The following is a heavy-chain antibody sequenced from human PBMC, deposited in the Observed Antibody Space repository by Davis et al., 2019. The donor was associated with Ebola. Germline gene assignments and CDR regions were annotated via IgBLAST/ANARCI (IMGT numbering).Heavy chain of an antibody. D-gene: IGHD1-26*01. CDR2: IKQDGSEK. CDR1: GFTFSSYW. V-gene: IGHV3-7*03. J-gene: IGHJ6*02. Sequence: PGGSLRLSCAASGFTFSSYWMSWVRQAPGKGLEWVANIKQDGSEKYYVDSVKGQFTISRDNAKNSLYLQMNSLRAEDTAVYYCATRYSGNFWDLYYYYGMDVWGQGTTVTVSS. CDR3: ATRYSGNFWDLYYYYGMDV.